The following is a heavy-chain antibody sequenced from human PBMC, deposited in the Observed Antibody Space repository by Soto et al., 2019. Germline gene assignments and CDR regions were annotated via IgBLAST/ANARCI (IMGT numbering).Heavy chain of an antibody. CDR3: ARGYGIAAPGYNDY. CDR2: INPNSGGT. J-gene: IGHJ4*02. D-gene: IGHD6-13*01. Sequence: ASVKVSCKASGYTFTGYYMHWVRQAPGQGLEWMGWINPNSGGTNYAQKFQGWVTMTRDTSISTAYMELSRLRSDDTAVYYCARGYGIAAPGYNDYWGQGTLVTVSS. CDR1: GYTFTGYY. V-gene: IGHV1-2*04.